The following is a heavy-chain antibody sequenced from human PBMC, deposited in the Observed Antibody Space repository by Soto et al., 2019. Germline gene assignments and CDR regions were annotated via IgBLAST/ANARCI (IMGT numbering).Heavy chain of an antibody. CDR2: FDPEDGET. J-gene: IGHJ2*01. V-gene: IGHV1-24*01. Sequence: ASVKVSCKVSGYTLTELSMHWVRQAPGKGLEWMGGFDPEDGETIYAQKFQGRVTMTEDTSTDTAYMELSSLRSEDTAVYYCATAKYSGSLYWYFDLWGRGTLVTVSS. CDR3: ATAKYSGSLYWYFDL. D-gene: IGHD1-26*01. CDR1: GYTLTELS.